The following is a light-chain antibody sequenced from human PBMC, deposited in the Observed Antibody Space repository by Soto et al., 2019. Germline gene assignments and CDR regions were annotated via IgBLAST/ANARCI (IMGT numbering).Light chain of an antibody. CDR3: QQYGSSPRT. V-gene: IGKV3-20*01. CDR1: QSVSSNY. Sequence: EIGLTQSPGTLSLSPRGRTTLSFRASQSVSSNYLAWYQHKPGQAPRLLIYGASSRATGIPDRFRGSGSGTDFTLTISSLEPEDFAVYYCQQYGSSPRTFGQGTKVDIK. CDR2: GAS. J-gene: IGKJ1*01.